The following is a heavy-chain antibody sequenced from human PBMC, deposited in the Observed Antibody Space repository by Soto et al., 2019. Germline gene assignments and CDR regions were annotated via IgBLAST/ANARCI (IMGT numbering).Heavy chain of an antibody. V-gene: IGHV3-23*01. J-gene: IGHJ3*02. Sequence: GGSLRLSCAASGFTFSSYAMSWVRQAPGKGLEWVSAISGSGGSTYYADSVKGRFTISRDNSKNTLYLQMNSLRAEDTAVYYCAKDPAGIVGATDAFDIWGQGTMVNVSS. CDR1: GFTFSSYA. CDR3: AKDPAGIVGATDAFDI. CDR2: ISGSGGST. D-gene: IGHD1-26*01.